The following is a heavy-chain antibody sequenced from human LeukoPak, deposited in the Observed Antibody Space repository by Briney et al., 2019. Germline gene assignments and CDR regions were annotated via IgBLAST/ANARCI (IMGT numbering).Heavy chain of an antibody. CDR2: INQDGTEK. J-gene: IGHJ4*02. D-gene: IGHD3-10*01. Sequence: GGSLRLSCAASGFSFTTYWTGWVRQAPGKGLEWVANINQDGTEKYYVDSVRGRFTISRDNAKNSLYLQMHSLRVEDTAVYYCAKLAKYFYGSETYYFFEHWGQGTPVTASS. CDR1: GFSFTTYW. CDR3: AKLAKYFYGSETYYFFEH. V-gene: IGHV3-7*01.